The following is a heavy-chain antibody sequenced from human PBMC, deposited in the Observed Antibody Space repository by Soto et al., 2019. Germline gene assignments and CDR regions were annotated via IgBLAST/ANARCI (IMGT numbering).Heavy chain of an antibody. Sequence: EGQLVDSGGGLVKPGGSLRLSCAASGFAFQTYTMEWLRQPPGKGLEWVSSITISGNYIYYADSVKGRFTIPRDNGRNSVHLQMNSLRAENTYVYYCAKVGVLRTNCSWFDLWGQGTLVTVSS. CDR2: ITISGNYI. V-gene: IGHV3-21*04. CDR1: GFAFQTYT. D-gene: IGHD2-8*01. CDR3: AKVGVLRTNCSWFDL. J-gene: IGHJ5*02.